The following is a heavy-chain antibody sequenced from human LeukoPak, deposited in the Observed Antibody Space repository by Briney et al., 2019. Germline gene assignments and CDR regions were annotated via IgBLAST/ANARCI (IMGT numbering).Heavy chain of an antibody. CDR1: GFHFSRLS. D-gene: IGHD7-27*01. CDR3: AKDGGLWVSAHWGDS. V-gene: IGHV3-23*01. CDR2: ITTSDGNT. Sequence: GSLRLFCASPGFHFSRLSMGWVRQAPGKGLEGVLAITTSDGNTYYADSVKGRFTVSRDNSKNTLFLQMNSLRAEDTAVYYCAKDGGLWVSAHWGDSWGRGTLVTVSS. J-gene: IGHJ4*02.